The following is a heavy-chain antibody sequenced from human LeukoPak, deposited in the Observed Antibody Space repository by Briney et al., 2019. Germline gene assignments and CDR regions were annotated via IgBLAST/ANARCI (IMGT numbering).Heavy chain of an antibody. V-gene: IGHV1-69*06. D-gene: IGHD2-15*01. Sequence: ASVKVSCKASGYTFTSYAISWVRQAPGQGLEWMGGIIPIFGTANYAQKFQGRVTITADKSTSTAYMELSSLRSEDTAVYYCARATCSGGSCYYFDYWGQGTLVTVSS. CDR3: ARATCSGGSCYYFDY. CDR1: GYTFTSYA. J-gene: IGHJ4*02. CDR2: IIPIFGTA.